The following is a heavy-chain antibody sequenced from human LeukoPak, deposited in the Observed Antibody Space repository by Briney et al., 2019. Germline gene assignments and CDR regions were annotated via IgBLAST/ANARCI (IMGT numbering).Heavy chain of an antibody. V-gene: IGHV4-39*07. Sequence: SETLSLTCTVSGGSISSSSYYWGWIRQPPGKGLEWIGSIYYSGSTYYNPSLKSRVTISVDTSKNQFSLKLSSVTAADTAVYYCARERVAAQGIFDYWGQGTLVTVSS. CDR2: IYYSGST. CDR3: ARERVAAQGIFDY. J-gene: IGHJ4*02. CDR1: GGSISSSSYY. D-gene: IGHD2-15*01.